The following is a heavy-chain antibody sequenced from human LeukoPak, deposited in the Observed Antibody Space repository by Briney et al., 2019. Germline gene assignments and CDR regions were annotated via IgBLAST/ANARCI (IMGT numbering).Heavy chain of an antibody. CDR1: GFTFDDYA. J-gene: IGHJ3*02. D-gene: IGHD3-22*01. CDR3: AKGPSYYYDSSGYHAFDI. CDR2: ISWNSGSI. Sequence: GGSLRLSCAASGFTFDDYAMHWVRQAPGKGLEWVSGISWNSGSIGYADSVKGRFTISRDNAKNSLYLQMNSLRAEDTALYYCAKGPSYYYDSSGYHAFDIWGQGTMVTVSS. V-gene: IGHV3-9*01.